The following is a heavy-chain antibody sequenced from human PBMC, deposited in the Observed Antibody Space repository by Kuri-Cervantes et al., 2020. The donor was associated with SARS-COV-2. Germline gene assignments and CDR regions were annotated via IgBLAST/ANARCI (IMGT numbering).Heavy chain of an antibody. J-gene: IGHJ4*02. Sequence: ASVKVSCKASGYTFSGYYIYWVRQAPGQRPEWMGSISVGRQNTKYSQKFQGRITITRDTSASTVYMELSSLTSADTAIYYRARGIVVTFDYWGQGTLVTVSS. D-gene: IGHD3-22*01. V-gene: IGHV1-3*01. CDR3: ARGIVVTFDY. CDR2: ISVGRQNT. CDR1: GYTFSGYY.